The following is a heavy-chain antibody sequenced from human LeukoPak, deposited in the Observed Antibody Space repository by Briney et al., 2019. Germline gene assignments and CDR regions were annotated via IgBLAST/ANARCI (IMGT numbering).Heavy chain of an antibody. D-gene: IGHD2-2*01. CDR1: GFTFSSYS. Sequence: GGSLRLSCAASGFTFSSYSMNWVRQAPGKGLEWVSSISSSSSYIYYADSVKGRFTISRDNAKNSLYLQMNSLRAEDTAVYYCAREPQYCSSTSCSPGYMDVWGKGTTVTVSS. V-gene: IGHV3-21*01. CDR2: ISSSSSYI. CDR3: AREPQYCSSTSCSPGYMDV. J-gene: IGHJ6*03.